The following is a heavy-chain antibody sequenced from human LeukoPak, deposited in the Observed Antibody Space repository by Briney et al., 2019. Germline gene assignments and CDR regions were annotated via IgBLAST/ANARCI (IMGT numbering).Heavy chain of an antibody. Sequence: GGSLRLSCAASGFPFSNYGMHWVRQAPGKGPAWVAVISHDGSNKHYEDSVKGRFTISRDNSKNTLYLQMNSLRAEDTAVYYCARADSSGYYLDYWGQGTLVTVSS. V-gene: IGHV3-30*03. D-gene: IGHD3-22*01. CDR1: GFPFSNYG. CDR3: ARADSSGYYLDY. J-gene: IGHJ4*02. CDR2: ISHDGSNK.